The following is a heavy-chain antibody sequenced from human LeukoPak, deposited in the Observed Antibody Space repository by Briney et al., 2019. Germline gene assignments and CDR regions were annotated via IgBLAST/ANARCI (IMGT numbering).Heavy chain of an antibody. V-gene: IGHV3-30-3*02. CDR1: GFTFSSYA. CDR2: ISYDGSNK. D-gene: IGHD4-23*01. CDR3: AKHAVVTPASDADY. Sequence: GRSLRLSCAASGFTFSSYAMHWVRQAPGKGLEWVAVISYDGSNKYYADSVKGRFTISRDNSKNTLYLQMNSLRAEDTAVYYCAKHAVVTPASDADYWGQGTLVTVSS. J-gene: IGHJ4*02.